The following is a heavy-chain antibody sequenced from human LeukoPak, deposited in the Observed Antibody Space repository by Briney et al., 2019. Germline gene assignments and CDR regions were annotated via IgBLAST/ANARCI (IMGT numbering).Heavy chain of an antibody. J-gene: IGHJ6*02. CDR1: GGSISSFY. CDR2: VYHSGST. Sequence: PSETLSLTCTVSGGSISSFYWSWIRKSPGKGLEWIGHVYHSGSTNYNPSLKTRVTISVDTSKNQFSLKLSSVTAADTAVYYCARGRPEDVRGQGTTVTVSS. CDR3: ARGRPEDV. V-gene: IGHV4-59*01.